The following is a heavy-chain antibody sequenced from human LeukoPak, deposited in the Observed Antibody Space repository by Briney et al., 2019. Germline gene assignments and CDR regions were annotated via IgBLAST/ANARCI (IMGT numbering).Heavy chain of an antibody. J-gene: IGHJ4*02. CDR3: ARDRGDYDSSGYYGYFDY. CDR1: GGSNSGYY. V-gene: IGHV4-4*07. CDR2: IYTSGST. D-gene: IGHD3-22*01. Sequence: SETLSLTWTVAGGSNSGYYWSWIRQPAGKGLEWIGRIYTSGSTNYNPSLKSRVTMSVDTSKNQFSLKLSSVTAADTAVYYCARDRGDYDSSGYYGYFDYWGQGALVTVSS.